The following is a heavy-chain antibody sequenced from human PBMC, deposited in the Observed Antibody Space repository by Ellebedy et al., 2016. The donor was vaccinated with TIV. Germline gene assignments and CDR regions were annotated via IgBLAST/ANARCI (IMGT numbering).Heavy chain of an antibody. V-gene: IGHV3-53*04. Sequence: GESLKISCTASGFIVSTKHMSWVRQAPGKGLEWVGGYTNYADPVKGRFTISTHNSRNTLYLQMTNLRTEDTAVYYCAKGSFPFGDKSKRIYSFQYWGQGTLVTVSS. CDR1: GFIVSTKH. J-gene: IGHJ4*02. CDR3: AKGSFPFGDKSKRIYSFQY. D-gene: IGHD3-10*01. CDR2: GGYT.